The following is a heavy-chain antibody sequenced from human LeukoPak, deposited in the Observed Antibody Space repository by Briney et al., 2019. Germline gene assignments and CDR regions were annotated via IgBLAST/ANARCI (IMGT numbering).Heavy chain of an antibody. D-gene: IGHD2-2*01. CDR1: GGTFSSYA. CDR3: ANGGYCSSTSCYAFGMDV. V-gene: IGHV1-69*04. CDR2: IIPILGIA. J-gene: IGHJ6*02. Sequence: SEKVSCKASGGTFSSYAISWVRQAPGQGLEWMGRIIPILGIANYAQKFQGRVTITADKSTSTAYMELSSLRSEDTAVYYCANGGYCSSTSCYAFGMDVWGQGTTVTVSS.